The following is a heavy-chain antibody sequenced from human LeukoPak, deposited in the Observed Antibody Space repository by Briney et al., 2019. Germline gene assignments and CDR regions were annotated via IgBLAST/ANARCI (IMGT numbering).Heavy chain of an antibody. CDR1: GYTFTGYY. D-gene: IGHD1-20*01. J-gene: IGHJ4*02. CDR2: INPNSGGT. CDR3: ARAGNNWNDPGIDY. Sequence: GASVKVSCKASGYTFTGYYMHWVRQAPGQGLEWMGWINPNSGGTNYAQKFPGWVTMTRDTSISTAYMELSRLRSDDTAVYYCARAGNNWNDPGIDYWGQGTLVTVPS. V-gene: IGHV1-2*04.